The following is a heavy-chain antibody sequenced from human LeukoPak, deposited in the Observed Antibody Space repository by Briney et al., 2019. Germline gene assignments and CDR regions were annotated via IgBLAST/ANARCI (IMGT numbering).Heavy chain of an antibody. J-gene: IGHJ4*02. CDR1: GFTFSSYG. CDR3: AKDVYGSGN. Sequence: GGSLRLSCAASGFTFSSYGMHWVRQAPGKGLEWVAVISYDGSNKYYADSVKDRFTISRDNSKNTLYLQMNSLRAEDTAVYYCAKDVYGSGNWGQGTLVTVSS. D-gene: IGHD3-10*01. V-gene: IGHV3-30*18. CDR2: ISYDGSNK.